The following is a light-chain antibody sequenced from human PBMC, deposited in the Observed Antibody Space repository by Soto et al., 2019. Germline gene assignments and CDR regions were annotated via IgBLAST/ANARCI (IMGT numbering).Light chain of an antibody. CDR2: EGS. CDR3: CSYAGSSTLV. Sequence: QSALTQPASVPGSPGRPIPISCTGTSSDVGSYNLVSWYQQHPGKAPKLMIYEGSKRPSGVSNRFSGSKSGNTASLTISGLQAEDEADYYCCSYAGSSTLVFGGGTKLTVL. V-gene: IGLV2-23*01. CDR1: SSDVGSYNL. J-gene: IGLJ2*01.